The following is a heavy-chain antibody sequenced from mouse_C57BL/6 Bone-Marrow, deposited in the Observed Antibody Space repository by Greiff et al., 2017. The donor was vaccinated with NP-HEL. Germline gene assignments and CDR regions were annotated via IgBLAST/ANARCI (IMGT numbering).Heavy chain of an antibody. Sequence: QVQLKQPGAELVKPGASVKLSCKASGYTFTSYWMHWVKQRPGRGLEWIGRIDPNSGGTKYNEKFKGKATLTVDKPSSPAYMQLSILTSEDSAVYFCARSNWVYFDYWGQGTTLTVSS. CDR1: GYTFTSYW. D-gene: IGHD4-1*01. V-gene: IGHV1-72*01. CDR2: IDPNSGGT. CDR3: ARSNWVYFDY. J-gene: IGHJ2*01.